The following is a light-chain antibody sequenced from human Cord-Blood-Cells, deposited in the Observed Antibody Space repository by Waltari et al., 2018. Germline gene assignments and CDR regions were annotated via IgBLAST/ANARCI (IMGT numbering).Light chain of an antibody. CDR2: EVS. CDR3: CSYAGSSVYV. Sequence: QSALTQPASVSGSPGQSITISCTGTSSDVGSYNLVSWYQQHPGKAPKLMIYEVSKRPSGVSNAFSGYKSGNTASLTSSGLQAEDEADYYCCSYAGSSVYVFGTGTKVTVL. CDR1: SSDVGSYNL. V-gene: IGLV2-23*02. J-gene: IGLJ1*01.